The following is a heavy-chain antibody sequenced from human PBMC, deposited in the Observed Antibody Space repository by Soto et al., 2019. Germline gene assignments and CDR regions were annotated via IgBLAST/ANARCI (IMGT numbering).Heavy chain of an antibody. D-gene: IGHD2-15*01. CDR1: GFTFGNSA. Sequence: GGSLRLSCAGSGFTFGNSALSWVRQAPGKGLEWVSSITGNGGTTYYADSMKGRLTISRDNSKNTLYLQMNSLRAEDTAVYYCAKGGFAVVAAAHYYYGVDVWGQGTTVTVSS. J-gene: IGHJ6*02. V-gene: IGHV3-23*01. CDR3: AKGGFAVVAAAHYYYGVDV. CDR2: ITGNGGTT.